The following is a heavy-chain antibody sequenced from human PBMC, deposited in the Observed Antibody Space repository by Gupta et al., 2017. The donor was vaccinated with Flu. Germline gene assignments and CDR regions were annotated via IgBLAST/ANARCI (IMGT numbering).Heavy chain of an antibody. CDR3: AKGLLTGLYRPYYAMEA. CDR1: GFTVSVFG. D-gene: IGHD3-9*01. V-gene: IGHV3-23*01. CDR2: ISGDRDDM. J-gene: IGHJ6*02. Sequence: EVQLLESGGGLVQPGGSLRLSCAASGFTVSVFGMSWVRQAPGKGLEWFSTISGDRDDMFYADSVRGLFTISRDNSKNTLHLQMTSLRADDTALYYCAKGLLTGLYRPYYAMEAWGQGTTVTVTS.